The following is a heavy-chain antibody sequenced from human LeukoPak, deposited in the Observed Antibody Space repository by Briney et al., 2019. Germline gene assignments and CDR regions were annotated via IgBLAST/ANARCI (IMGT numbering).Heavy chain of an antibody. CDR3: ARRTVAGREFDY. Sequence: PSETLSLTCTVSGDSISNYYWTWIRQPAGKGLEWIGQIYTSGSTKYNPSLEGRVTISVDKSNNQISLKLSSVTAADTAVYYCARRTVAGREFDYWGQGTLVTVSS. J-gene: IGHJ4*02. D-gene: IGHD6-19*01. CDR1: GDSISNYY. V-gene: IGHV4-4*07. CDR2: IYTSGST.